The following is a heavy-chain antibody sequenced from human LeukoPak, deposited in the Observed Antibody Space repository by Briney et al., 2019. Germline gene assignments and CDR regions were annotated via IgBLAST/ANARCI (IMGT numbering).Heavy chain of an antibody. V-gene: IGHV3-48*03. Sequence: GGSLRLSCAASGFTFSSYEMNWVRQAPGKGLEWVSYISSSGSIIYYADSVKGRFTISRDNAKNSLYLQMNSLRAEDTAVYYCAGGPRNFDYWGQGTLVTVSS. CDR1: GFTFSSYE. J-gene: IGHJ4*02. CDR3: AGGPRNFDY. CDR2: ISSSGSII.